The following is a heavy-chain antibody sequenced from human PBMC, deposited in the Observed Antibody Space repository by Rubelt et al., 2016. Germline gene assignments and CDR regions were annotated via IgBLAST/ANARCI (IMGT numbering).Heavy chain of an antibody. D-gene: IGHD6-19*01. J-gene: IGHJ4*02. Sequence: QVQLVQSVPEVKKPGASVKVSCRASGYTFTSYGISWVRQAPGQGLEWMGWISAYNGNTNYAQKFQGRVTMTTDTSTSTVYMELRSLRSDDTAVYYCARNKICSGWYDYWGQGTLVTVSS. CDR3: ARNKICSGWYDY. CDR2: ISAYNGNT. V-gene: IGHV1-18*01. CDR1: GYTFTSYG.